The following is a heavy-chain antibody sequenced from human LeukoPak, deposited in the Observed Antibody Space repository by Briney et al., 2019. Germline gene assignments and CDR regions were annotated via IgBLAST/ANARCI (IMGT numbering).Heavy chain of an antibody. CDR1: GFTFSSYA. D-gene: IGHD3-9*01. V-gene: IGHV3-23*01. J-gene: IGHJ5*02. CDR3: QKTAYEILTGGFDP. CDR2: ISGSGGST. Sequence: GGSLRLSCAASGFTFSSYAMSWVRQAPGKGLEWVSAISGSGGSTYYADSVKGRFTISRDNSKNTLYLQMNSLRAEDTVFFFKQKTAYEILTGGFDPWGQGTLVTVSS.